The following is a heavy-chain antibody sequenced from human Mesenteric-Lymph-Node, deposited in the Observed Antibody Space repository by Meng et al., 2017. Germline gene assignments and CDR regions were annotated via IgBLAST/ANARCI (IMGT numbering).Heavy chain of an antibody. Sequence: VQIKQWGAGLLKPSETLSLTCAVYGGSFSGYYWSWIRQPPGKGLEWIGEINHSGSTNYNPSLKSRVTISVDTSKNQFSLKLSSVTAADTAVYYCARRPGFHRRSIAVAGLDYWGQGTLVTVSS. V-gene: IGHV4-34*01. CDR2: INHSGST. CDR1: GGSFSGYY. J-gene: IGHJ4*02. D-gene: IGHD6-19*01. CDR3: ARRPGFHRRSIAVAGLDY.